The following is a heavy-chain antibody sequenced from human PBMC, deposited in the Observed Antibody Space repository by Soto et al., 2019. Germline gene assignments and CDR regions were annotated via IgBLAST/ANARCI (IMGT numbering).Heavy chain of an antibody. CDR3: AKAPNLVTHWFDP. V-gene: IGHV3-9*01. J-gene: IGHJ5*02. CDR1: GFTIEDFA. Sequence: EMQLVESGGGLVQPGRSLRLSCAVSGFTIEDFALHWVRQAPGKGLEWVSGFNWNSGTIAYADSVKGRFTISRDNAKSSLYLHLNGLRPEDTAFYYCAKAPNLVTHWFDPWGQGTLVTVSS. CDR2: FNWNSGTI. D-gene: IGHD3-9*01.